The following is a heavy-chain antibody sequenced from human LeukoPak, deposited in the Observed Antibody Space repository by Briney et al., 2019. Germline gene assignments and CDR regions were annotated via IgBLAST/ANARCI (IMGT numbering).Heavy chain of an antibody. J-gene: IGHJ4*02. CDR3: AKAEPVYYYDSSGYYTH. V-gene: IGHV3-23*01. Sequence: GGSLRLSCAASGFTFSSYAMSWVRQAPGKGLEWVSAISGSGGSTYYADSVKGRFTISRDNSKNTLYLQMNSLRAEDTAVYYCAKAEPVYYYDSSGYYTHWGQGTLVTVSS. CDR2: ISGSGGST. D-gene: IGHD3-22*01. CDR1: GFTFSSYA.